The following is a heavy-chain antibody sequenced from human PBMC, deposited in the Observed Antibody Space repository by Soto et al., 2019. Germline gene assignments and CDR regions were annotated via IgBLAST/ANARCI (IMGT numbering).Heavy chain of an antibody. CDR3: ARGKTNYFFDF. D-gene: IGHD3-10*01. V-gene: IGHV4-30-2*01. CDR1: GGSISRGDFS. CDR2: IYRSGST. Sequence: PSETLSLTCVVSGGSISRGDFSWTWIRQPPGKGLEWVGYIYRSGSTYYNPSLKSPVSMSLDKSKNQFSLNLTSVTAADTSVYYCARGKTNYFFDFWGQGHLVTVSS. J-gene: IGHJ4*02.